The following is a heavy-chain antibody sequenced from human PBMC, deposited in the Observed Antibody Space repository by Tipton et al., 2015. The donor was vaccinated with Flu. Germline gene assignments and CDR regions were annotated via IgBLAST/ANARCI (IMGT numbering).Heavy chain of an antibody. Sequence: GSLRLSCAVPGFTFNAYAMQWLRQVPGQGLEWLAYIQYDGTVKLYADSVKGRFTVSRDNSNYILYLQMNSLRPEDTAVYYCAKDAVGAADYWGRGALVTVSS. J-gene: IGHJ4*02. V-gene: IGHV3-30*02. CDR3: AKDAVGAADY. D-gene: IGHD1-26*01. CDR2: IQYDGTVK. CDR1: GFTFNAYA.